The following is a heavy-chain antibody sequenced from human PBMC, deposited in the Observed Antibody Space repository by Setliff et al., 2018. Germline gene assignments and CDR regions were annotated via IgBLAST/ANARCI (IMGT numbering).Heavy chain of an antibody. Sequence: SETLSLTCTVSGDSINTPTYHWGWVRQPPGKGLEWIGLIYYTGITYYNPSLKSRVTISEDMSENQISLKLNPVTAADTAVYYCVRTFNGSPADRWGQGTLVTLSS. D-gene: IGHD2-2*01. CDR2: IYYTGIT. CDR1: GDSINTPTYH. V-gene: IGHV4-39*01. J-gene: IGHJ5*02. CDR3: VRTFNGSPADR.